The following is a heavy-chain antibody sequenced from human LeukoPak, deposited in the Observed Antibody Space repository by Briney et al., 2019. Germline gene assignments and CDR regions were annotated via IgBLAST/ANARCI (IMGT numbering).Heavy chain of an antibody. J-gene: IGHJ3*02. CDR2: IYYSGST. D-gene: IGHD2-2*02. Sequence: SETLSLTCTVSGGSISSSSYYWGWIRQPPGKGLEWIGSIYYSGSTYYNPSLKSRVTISVDTSKNQFSLKLSSVTAADTAVYYCARGGRYCSSTSCYTVSHAFDIRGQGTMVTVSS. CDR3: ARGGRYCSSTSCYTVSHAFDI. V-gene: IGHV4-39*07. CDR1: GGSISSSSYY.